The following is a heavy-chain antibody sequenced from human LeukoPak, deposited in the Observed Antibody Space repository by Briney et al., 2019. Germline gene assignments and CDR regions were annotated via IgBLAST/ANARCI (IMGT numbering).Heavy chain of an antibody. CDR2: INPNSGGT. D-gene: IGHD6-13*01. J-gene: IGHJ4*02. V-gene: IGHV1-2*02. Sequence: ASVKVSCKASGHTFTGYYMHWVRQAPGQGLEWMGWINPNSGGTNYAQKFQGRVTMTRDTSISTAYMELSRLRSDDTAVYYCARASAGYSSSWYVGWGQGTLVTVSS. CDR3: ARASAGYSSSWYVG. CDR1: GHTFTGYY.